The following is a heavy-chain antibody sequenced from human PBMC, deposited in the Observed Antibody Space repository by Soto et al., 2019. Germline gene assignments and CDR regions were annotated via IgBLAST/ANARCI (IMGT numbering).Heavy chain of an antibody. Sequence: GGSLRLSWAASRFTFSSYGMRWVRQAPGKGLEWVAVIWYDGSNKYYADSVKGRFTISRDNSKNTLYLQMNSLRAEDTAVYYCARDSGYDGIYYFDYWGQGTLVTVSS. J-gene: IGHJ4*02. CDR3: ARDSGYDGIYYFDY. D-gene: IGHD5-12*01. V-gene: IGHV3-33*01. CDR2: IWYDGSNK. CDR1: RFTFSSYG.